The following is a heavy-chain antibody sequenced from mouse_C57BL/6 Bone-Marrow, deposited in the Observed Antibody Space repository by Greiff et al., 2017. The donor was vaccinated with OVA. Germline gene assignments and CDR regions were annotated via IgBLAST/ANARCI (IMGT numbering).Heavy chain of an antibody. CDR3: ARGGQLRLRCAMDY. D-gene: IGHD3-2*02. CDR1: GYSITSGYD. Sequence: EVQLQQSGPGMVKPSQSLSLTCTVTGYSITSGYDWHWIRHFPGNKLEWMGYISYSGSTNYNPSLKSRISITHDSSKNHFFLKLNSVTTEDPATYYCARGGQLRLRCAMDYWGQGTSVTVSS. CDR2: ISYSGST. J-gene: IGHJ4*01. V-gene: IGHV3-1*01.